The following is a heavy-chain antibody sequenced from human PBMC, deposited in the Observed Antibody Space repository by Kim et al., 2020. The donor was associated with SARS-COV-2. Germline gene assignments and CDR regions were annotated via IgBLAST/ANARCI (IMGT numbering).Heavy chain of an antibody. CDR1: GFTFSSYA. J-gene: IGHJ4*02. D-gene: IGHD3-9*01. CDR3: AKAYPANYDILTGYPYYFDY. V-gene: IGHV3-23*01. CDR2: ISGSGGST. Sequence: GGSLRLSCAASGFTFSSYAMSWVRQAPGKGLEWVSAISGSGGSTYYADSVKGRFTISRDNSKNTLYLQMNSLRAEDTAVYYCAKAYPANYDILTGYPYYFDYWGQGTLVTVSS.